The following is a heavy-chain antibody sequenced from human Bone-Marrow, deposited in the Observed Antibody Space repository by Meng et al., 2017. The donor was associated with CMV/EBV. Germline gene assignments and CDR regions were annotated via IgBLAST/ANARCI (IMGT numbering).Heavy chain of an antibody. CDR2: ISGSGGST. J-gene: IGHJ4*02. CDR3: ARDFGYCTNGVCYSDY. D-gene: IGHD2-8*01. Sequence: GESLKISCAASGFTFSSYAMSWVRQAPGKGLEWVSGISGSGGSTYYADSVKGRFTISRDNSKNTLYLQMNSLRAEDTAVYYCARDFGYCTNGVCYSDYWGQGTLVTVSS. V-gene: IGHV3-23*01. CDR1: GFTFSSYA.